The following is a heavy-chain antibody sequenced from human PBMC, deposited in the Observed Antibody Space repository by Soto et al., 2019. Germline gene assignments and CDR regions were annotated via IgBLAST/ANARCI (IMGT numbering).Heavy chain of an antibody. CDR3: ARDNMATFDYHYYGMDV. J-gene: IGHJ6*02. D-gene: IGHD5-12*01. V-gene: IGHV4-61*08. CDR2: VHFSGGT. CDR1: GGSVSGGAYQ. Sequence: QVQLQESGPGLARPSETLSLTCSVSGGSVSGGAYQWTWIRQPPGKGLEWIGYVHFSGGTNYNPSLESRVTMSIDTSRDQLSLELTSLTAADTAVYFCARDNMATFDYHYYGMDVWCQGTTVTVSS.